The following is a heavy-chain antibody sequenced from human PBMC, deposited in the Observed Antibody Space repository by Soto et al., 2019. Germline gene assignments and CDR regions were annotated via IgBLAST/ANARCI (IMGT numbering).Heavy chain of an antibody. CDR3: ASLFCSTTPCDSWFDP. D-gene: IGHD2-2*01. Sequence: PGESLKISCKASGYTFTNYWISWVRQMPWKGLEWMGRIDPSDSYTNYSPSFEGHVTISVDKSISTAYLQWGSLKSSVISMYYCASLFCSTTPCDSWFDPWGPGTRVTVVS. V-gene: IGHV5-10-1*01. J-gene: IGHJ5*02. CDR2: IDPSDSYT. CDR1: GYTFTNYW.